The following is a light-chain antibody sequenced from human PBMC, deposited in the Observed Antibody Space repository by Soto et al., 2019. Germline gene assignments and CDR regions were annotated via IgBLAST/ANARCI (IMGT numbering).Light chain of an antibody. Sequence: DIQMTQSPSSLSASVGARVTITCRAGQSIRSYLNWYQQKLGKAPKLLIYAASSLQSGVPSRFSGSASGTDFTLTISSLQPEDFATYYCQQSSSTPWTFGQGNKVQIK. CDR2: AAS. J-gene: IGKJ1*01. CDR3: QQSSSTPWT. CDR1: QSIRSY. V-gene: IGKV1-39*01.